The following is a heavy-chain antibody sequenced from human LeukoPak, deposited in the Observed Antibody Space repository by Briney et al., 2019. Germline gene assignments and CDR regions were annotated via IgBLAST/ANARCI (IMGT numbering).Heavy chain of an antibody. D-gene: IGHD6-13*01. Sequence: GGSLRLSCAASGFTFSSYAMSWVRQAPGKGLEWVSVITGSGGRTYNADSVKGRFTISRDNSKNTLYLQMNSLRAEDTAVYYCATAGTSFDSWGQGTLVTVSS. CDR1: GFTFSSYA. CDR2: ITGSGGRT. V-gene: IGHV3-23*01. J-gene: IGHJ4*02. CDR3: ATAGTSFDS.